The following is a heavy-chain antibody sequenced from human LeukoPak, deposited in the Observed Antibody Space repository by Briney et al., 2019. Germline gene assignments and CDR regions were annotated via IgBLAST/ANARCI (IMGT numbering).Heavy chain of an antibody. CDR1: GGSFSGYY. V-gene: IGHV4-34*01. J-gene: IGHJ4*02. CDR3: AVPYCSSTSCYPHFDY. CDR2: INHSGST. Sequence: SETLSLTCAVHGGSFSGYYWSWIRQPPGKGLEWIGEINHSGSTNYNPSLKSRVTISVDTSKNQFSLKLSSVTAADTAVYYCAVPYCSSTSCYPHFDYWGQGTLVTVSS. D-gene: IGHD2-2*01.